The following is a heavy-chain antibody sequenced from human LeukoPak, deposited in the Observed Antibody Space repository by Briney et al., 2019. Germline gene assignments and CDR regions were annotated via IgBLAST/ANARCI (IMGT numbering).Heavy chain of an antibody. J-gene: IGHJ5*02. D-gene: IGHD3-22*01. Sequence: GASVKVSCKASGYTFTSYDINWVRQATGQGLEWMGWMNPNSGNTGYAQKFQGRVTTTRNTSISTAYMELSSLRSEDTAVYYCARGPPHYYDSSGYYPWGQGTLVTVSS. CDR2: MNPNSGNT. V-gene: IGHV1-8*01. CDR3: ARGPPHYYDSSGYYP. CDR1: GYTFTSYD.